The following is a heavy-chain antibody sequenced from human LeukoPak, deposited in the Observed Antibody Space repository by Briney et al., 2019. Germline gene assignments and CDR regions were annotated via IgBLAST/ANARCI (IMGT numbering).Heavy chain of an antibody. Sequence: GGSLRLSCASSGFTFSRHAIHWVRQAPGKGLEWVAVISYDGSTKYYADSVKGRFTISRDNSKSTLYLQMNSLRAEDTAVYYCAREPYYDSSGYCLDYWGQGTLVTVSS. CDR3: AREPYYDSSGYCLDY. V-gene: IGHV3-30*04. CDR1: GFTFSRHA. J-gene: IGHJ4*02. CDR2: ISYDGSTK. D-gene: IGHD3-22*01.